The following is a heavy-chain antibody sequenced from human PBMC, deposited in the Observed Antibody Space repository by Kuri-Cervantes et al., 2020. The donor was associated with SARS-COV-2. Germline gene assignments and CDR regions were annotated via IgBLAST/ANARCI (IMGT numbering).Heavy chain of an antibody. V-gene: IGHV4-34*01. D-gene: IGHD2-2*02. CDR3: ARRVDIVVVPAAIAYAFDI. Sequence: SETLSLTCAVYGGSFSGYYWSWIRQPPGKGLEWIGEINHSGSTNYNPSLKSRVTISVDTSKNQFSLKLSSVTAADTAVYYCARRVDIVVVPAAIAYAFDIWGQGTMVTVSS. J-gene: IGHJ3*02. CDR2: INHSGST. CDR1: GGSFSGYY.